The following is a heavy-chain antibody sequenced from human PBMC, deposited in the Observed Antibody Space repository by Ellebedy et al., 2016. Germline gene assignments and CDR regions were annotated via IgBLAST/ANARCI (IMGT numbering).Heavy chain of an antibody. V-gene: IGHV1-69*13. CDR3: ARVEYSYDFDY. Sequence: SVKVSXXASGGTFSSYAISWVRQAPGQGLEWMGGIIPIFGTANYAQKFQGRVTITADESTSTAYMELSSLRSEDTAMYYCARVEYSYDFDYWGQGTLVTVSS. D-gene: IGHD5-18*01. J-gene: IGHJ4*02. CDR2: IIPIFGTA. CDR1: GGTFSSYA.